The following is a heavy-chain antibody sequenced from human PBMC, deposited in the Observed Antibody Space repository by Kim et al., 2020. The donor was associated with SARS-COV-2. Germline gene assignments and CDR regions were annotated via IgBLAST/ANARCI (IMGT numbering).Heavy chain of an antibody. Sequence: GGSLRLSCAASGFTFNKYGMSWIRQALGKGLEWVSAIIENGTGIYYGESVKGRFTTSRDNSKNTVYLQMNDLRAEDTAIYYCGKSNTNWGQGTLVTVSS. D-gene: IGHD3-3*01. CDR2: IIENGTGI. CDR1: GFTFNKYG. J-gene: IGHJ4*02. V-gene: IGHV3-23*01. CDR3: GKSNTN.